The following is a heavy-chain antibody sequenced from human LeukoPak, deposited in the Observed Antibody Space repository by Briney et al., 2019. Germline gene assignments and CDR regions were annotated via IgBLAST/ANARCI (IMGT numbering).Heavy chain of an antibody. V-gene: IGHV3-21*01. CDR2: ISSSSSYI. D-gene: IGHD2-15*01. CDR3: ARALGYCSGGSCSEGDP. J-gene: IGHJ5*02. Sequence: NPGGSLRLSCAASGFTFSSYSMNWVRQAPGKGLEWVSSISSSSSYIYYADSVKGRFTISRDNAKNSLYLQMDSLRAEDTAVYYCARALGYCSGGSCSEGDPWGQGTLVTVSS. CDR1: GFTFSSYS.